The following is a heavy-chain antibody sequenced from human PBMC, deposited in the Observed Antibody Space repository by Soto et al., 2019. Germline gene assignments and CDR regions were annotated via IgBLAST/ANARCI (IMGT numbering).Heavy chain of an antibody. V-gene: IGHV3-30*03. CDR1: GFTFSSYG. J-gene: IGHJ6*02. Sequence: PGGSLRLSCAASGFTFSSYGMHWVRQAPGKGLEWVAVISYDGSNKYYADSVKGRFTISRDNSKNTLYLQMNSLRAEDTGVYYCVANDFWSGYHTPYYYYGMDVWGQGTTVTVSS. CDR2: ISYDGSNK. CDR3: VANDFWSGYHTPYYYYGMDV. D-gene: IGHD3-3*01.